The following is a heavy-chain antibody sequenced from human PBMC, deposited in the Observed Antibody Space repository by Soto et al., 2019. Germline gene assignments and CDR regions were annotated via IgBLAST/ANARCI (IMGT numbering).Heavy chain of an antibody. CDR3: ARGRGRYSSGWSWFDP. CDR1: GGTIRSPDW. Sequence: SETLSLTCGVSGGTIRSPDWWTWVRQPPGKGLEWVGEIFQSGSTNYTPSLESRVTISVDKSKNQFSLTLTSVTAADTAVYFCARGRGRYSSGWSWFDPWGQGILVTVSS. V-gene: IGHV4-4*02. J-gene: IGHJ5*02. D-gene: IGHD6-19*01. CDR2: IFQSGST.